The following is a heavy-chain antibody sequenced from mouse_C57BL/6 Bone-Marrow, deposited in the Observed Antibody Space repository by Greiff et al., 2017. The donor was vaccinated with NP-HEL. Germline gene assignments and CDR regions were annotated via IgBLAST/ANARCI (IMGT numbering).Heavy chain of an antibody. J-gene: IGHJ4*01. CDR3: ARGGLPTAMDY. V-gene: IGHV1-81*01. CDR2: IYPRSGNT. Sequence: VQLQQSGAELARPGASVKLSCKASGYTFTSYGISWVKQRTGQGLEGIGEIYPRSGNTYYNEKVKGKATLTADKSSSTAYMELRSLTSEDSAVYFCARGGLPTAMDYWGQGTSVTVSS. CDR1: GYTFTSYG. D-gene: IGHD2-2*01.